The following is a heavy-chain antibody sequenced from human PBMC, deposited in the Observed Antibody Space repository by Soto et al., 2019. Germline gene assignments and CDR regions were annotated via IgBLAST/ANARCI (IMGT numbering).Heavy chain of an antibody. V-gene: IGHV1-18*04. CDR3: ARDWSGGPYYYDSSGYVGDY. D-gene: IGHD3-22*01. CDR2: ISAYNGNT. CDR1: GYTFTSYG. J-gene: IGHJ4*02. Sequence: ASVKVSCKASGYTFTSYGISWVRQAPGQGLEWMGWISAYNGNTNYAQKLQGRVTMTTDTSTSTAYMELRSLRSDDTAVYYCARDWSGGPYYYDSSGYVGDYWGQGTLVTVSS.